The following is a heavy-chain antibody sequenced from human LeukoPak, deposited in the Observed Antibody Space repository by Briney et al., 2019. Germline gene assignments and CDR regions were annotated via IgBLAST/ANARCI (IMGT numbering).Heavy chain of an antibody. V-gene: IGHV1-46*01. D-gene: IGHD6-19*01. J-gene: IGHJ4*02. Sequence: ASVKVFCKASGYTFTSYYMHWVRQAPGQGLEWMGIINPSGGSTSYAQKFQGRVTMTRDTSTSTVYMELSSLRSEDTAVYYCARVSGIAVAGTLDYWAREPWSPSPQ. CDR3: ARVSGIAVAGTLDY. CDR2: INPSGGST. CDR1: GYTFTSYY.